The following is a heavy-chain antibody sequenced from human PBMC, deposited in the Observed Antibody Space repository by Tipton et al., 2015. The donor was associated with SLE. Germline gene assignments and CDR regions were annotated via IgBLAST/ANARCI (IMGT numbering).Heavy chain of an antibody. Sequence: TLSLTCTVSGGSISSSSHYWGWLRQPPGKGLEWIGSIYFSGSTYYNPSLESRVTISVDTSNNQFSLKLSSVTAADTAVYYCARLDTAGWANVFDSWGQGTLVSVSS. CDR2: IYFSGST. D-gene: IGHD5-18*01. V-gene: IGHV4-39*01. CDR1: GGSISSSSHY. J-gene: IGHJ4*02. CDR3: ARLDTAGWANVFDS.